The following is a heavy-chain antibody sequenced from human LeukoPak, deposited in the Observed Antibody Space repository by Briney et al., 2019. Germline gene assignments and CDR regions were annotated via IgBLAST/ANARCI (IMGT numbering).Heavy chain of an antibody. D-gene: IGHD2-15*01. CDR2: IIPKSGTA. Sequence: GSSVKVSCKASGGTFMTYAITWVRQAPGQGLEWMGGIIPKSGTANYAQKFQGRATITADESTTTAYMELSSLRSEDAAVYYCAIGGGGYVRAFDIWGQGTMVTVSS. CDR3: AIGGGGYVRAFDI. CDR1: GGTFMTYA. J-gene: IGHJ3*02. V-gene: IGHV1-69*01.